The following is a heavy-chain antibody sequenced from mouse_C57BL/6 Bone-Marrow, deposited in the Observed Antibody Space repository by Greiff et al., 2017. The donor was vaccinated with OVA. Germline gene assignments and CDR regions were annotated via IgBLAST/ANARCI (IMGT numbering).Heavy chain of an antibody. Sequence: EVQVVESGGGLVQPGGSLKLSCAASGFTFSDYGMAWVRQAPRKGPEWVAFISNLAYSIYYADTVTGRFTISRDNAKNNLYLQMSHLKSEDTAMYYCARGSTVVFDYWGQGTTLTVSS. CDR2: ISNLAYSI. J-gene: IGHJ2*01. V-gene: IGHV5-15*01. CDR3: ARGSTVVFDY. CDR1: GFTFSDYG. D-gene: IGHD1-1*01.